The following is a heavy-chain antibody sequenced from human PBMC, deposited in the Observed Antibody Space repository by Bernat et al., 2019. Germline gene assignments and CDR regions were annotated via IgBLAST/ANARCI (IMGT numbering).Heavy chain of an antibody. CDR1: GFTVSSNY. V-gene: IGHV3-66*01. CDR2: IYSGGST. CDR3: TAGIGVFIAGAGTPSRDY. J-gene: IGHJ4*02. Sequence: EVQLVESGGGLVQPGGSLRLSCAASGFTVSSNYMSWVRQAPGKGLEWVSVIYSGGSTYYADSGKGRFTISRDNSKNTLYLQMNSLRAEDTAVYYCTAGIGVFIAGAGTPSRDYWGQGTLVTVSS. D-gene: IGHD6-19*01.